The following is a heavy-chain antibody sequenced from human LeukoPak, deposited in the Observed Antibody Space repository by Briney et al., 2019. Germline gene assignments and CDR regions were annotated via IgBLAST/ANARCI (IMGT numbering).Heavy chain of an antibody. V-gene: IGHV1-46*01. Sequence: ASVKVSCKASGYTFTNYYMHWVRQAPGQGLEWMGIINPVNGATSYAQEFQGSGTMTRDTSTSTVYMELSSLTSEDTAVYYCARGRRQLWLTDYFDYWGQGTLVTVSS. D-gene: IGHD5-18*01. CDR1: GYTFTNYY. CDR3: ARGRRQLWLTDYFDY. CDR2: INPVNGAT. J-gene: IGHJ4*02.